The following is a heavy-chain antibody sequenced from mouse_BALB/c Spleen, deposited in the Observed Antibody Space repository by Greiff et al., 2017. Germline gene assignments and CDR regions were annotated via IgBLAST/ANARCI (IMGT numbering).Heavy chain of an antibody. CDR3: ARQLGLPGFAY. CDR1: GYTFTSYW. CDR2: INPSTGYT. V-gene: IGHV1-7*01. D-gene: IGHD3-1*01. Sequence: VQLQQSGAELAKPGASVKMSCKASGYTFTSYWMHWVKQRPGQGLEWIGYINPSTGYTEYNQKFKDKATLTADKSSSTAYMQLSSLTSEDSAVYYCARQLGLPGFAYWGQGTLVTVSA. J-gene: IGHJ3*01.